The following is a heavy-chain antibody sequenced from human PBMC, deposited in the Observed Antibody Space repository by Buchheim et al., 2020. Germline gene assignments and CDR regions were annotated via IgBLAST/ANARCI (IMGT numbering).Heavy chain of an antibody. J-gene: IGHJ6*02. Sequence: EVQMVESGGGLVQPGGSWRPSCAASGLTFSNYAMSWVRQAPGKGLEWFSTIIGSGNFPNYTDSVKGRFTTSSDNSKNNLYLLVNDLRAEDAAVYYCAEDYKWLVGSCYVYYGMDVWGQGTT. CDR2: IIGSGNFP. D-gene: IGHD2-2*01. CDR1: GLTFSNYA. V-gene: IGHV3-23*04. CDR3: AEDYKWLVGSCYVYYGMDV.